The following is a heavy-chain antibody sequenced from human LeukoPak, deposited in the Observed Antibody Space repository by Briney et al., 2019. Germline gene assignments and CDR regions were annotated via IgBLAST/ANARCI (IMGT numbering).Heavy chain of an antibody. CDR2: ISNNGGST. V-gene: IGHV3-64D*09. D-gene: IGHD3-10*01. CDR1: GFTFSSYA. J-gene: IGHJ4*02. Sequence: GGSLRLSCSASGFTFSSYAMHWVRQAPGKGLEYVSAISNNGGSTFYADSVKGRFTISRDNSKYTLYLQMSSLRAEDTAVYYCVKGRGGYGSGSYYDYWGQGTLVTVSS. CDR3: VKGRGGYGSGSYYDY.